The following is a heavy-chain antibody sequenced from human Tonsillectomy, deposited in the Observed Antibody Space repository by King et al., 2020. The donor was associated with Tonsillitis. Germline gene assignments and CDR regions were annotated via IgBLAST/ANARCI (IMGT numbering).Heavy chain of an antibody. Sequence: VQLVESGGGLVQPEGSLRLSCSASGFTFSSYAMYWVRQAPGKGLEYVSAISTNGGSTNYADSVKDRFTISRDNSKNTLYLQMSSLRAEDTAVYYCVKDLYYDILTGYPDSWGQGTLVTVSS. V-gene: IGHV3-64D*06. CDR3: VKDLYYDILTGYPDS. D-gene: IGHD3-9*01. CDR1: GFTFSSYA. J-gene: IGHJ4*02. CDR2: ISTNGGST.